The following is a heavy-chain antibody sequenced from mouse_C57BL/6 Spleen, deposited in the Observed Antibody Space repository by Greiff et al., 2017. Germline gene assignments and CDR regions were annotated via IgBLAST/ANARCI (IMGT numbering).Heavy chain of an antibody. D-gene: IGHD2-4*01. Sequence: VQVVESGAELARPGASVKLSCKASGYTFTSYGISWVKQRPGQGLEWIGRIHPSDSDTNYNQKFKGKATLTVDKSSSTAYMQLSSLTSEDSAVYYCATDYDFDYWGQGTTLTVSS. CDR3: ATDYDFDY. CDR2: IHPSDSDT. V-gene: IGHV1-74*01. J-gene: IGHJ2*01. CDR1: GYTFTSYG.